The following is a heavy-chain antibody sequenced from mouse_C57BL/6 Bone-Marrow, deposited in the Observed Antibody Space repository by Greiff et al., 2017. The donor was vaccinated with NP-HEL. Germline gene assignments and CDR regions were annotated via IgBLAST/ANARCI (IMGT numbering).Heavy chain of an antibody. J-gene: IGHJ1*03. CDR2: LNPNNGGT. Sequence: VQLQQSGPELVKPGASVKISCKASGYTFTDYYMNWVKQSHGKSLEWIGDLNPNNGGTSYNQKFKGKATLTVDKSSSTAYMELRSLTSEDSAVYYCARDGYYSSWYFDVWGTGTTVTVSS. CDR1: GYTFTDYY. V-gene: IGHV1-26*01. CDR3: ARDGYYSSWYFDV. D-gene: IGHD2-3*01.